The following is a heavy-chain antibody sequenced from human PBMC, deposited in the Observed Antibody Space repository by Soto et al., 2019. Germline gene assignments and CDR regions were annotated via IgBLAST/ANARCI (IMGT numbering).Heavy chain of an antibody. CDR1: GGSISSSSYY. D-gene: IGHD3-22*01. J-gene: IGHJ4*02. CDR3: ARHSHTGDIYYDSSGYYWLLDY. CDR2: IYYSGST. V-gene: IGHV4-39*01. Sequence: SSETLSLTCTVSGGSISSSSYYWGWIRQPPGKGLEWIGSIYYSGSTYYNPSLKSRVTISVDTSKNQFSLKLSSVTAADTAVYYCARHSHTGDIYYDSSGYYWLLDYWGQGTLVTVSS.